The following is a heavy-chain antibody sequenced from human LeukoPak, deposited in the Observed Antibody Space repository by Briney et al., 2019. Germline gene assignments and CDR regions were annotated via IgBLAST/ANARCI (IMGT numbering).Heavy chain of an antibody. V-gene: IGHV1-2*02. Sequence: ASVKVSCKTSGYSFTGHFIHWVRQAPGQGLEWMGWINPNIGVTKYAQKLQGRVTMTRDTSTSTAYMELSSLRSDDMAVYYCARDLSTGDLSFDHWGQGTLVTVSS. CDR1: GYSFTGHF. CDR2: INPNIGVT. J-gene: IGHJ4*02. CDR3: ARDLSTGDLSFDH. D-gene: IGHD3-10*01.